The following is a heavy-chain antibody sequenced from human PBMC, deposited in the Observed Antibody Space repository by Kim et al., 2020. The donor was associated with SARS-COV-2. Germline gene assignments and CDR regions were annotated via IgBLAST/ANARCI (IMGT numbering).Heavy chain of an antibody. CDR3: ANLPSNLRRSGGSSPGGAFDI. V-gene: IGHV3-33*06. CDR2: IWYDGSNK. J-gene: IGHJ3*02. D-gene: IGHD2-15*01. CDR1: GFTFSSYA. Sequence: GGSLRLSCAASGFTFSSYAMHWVRQAPGKGLEWVAVIWYDGSNKYYADSVKGRFTISRDNSKNTLYLQMNSLRAEDTAVYYCANLPSNLRRSGGSSPGGAFDIWGQGTMVTVSS.